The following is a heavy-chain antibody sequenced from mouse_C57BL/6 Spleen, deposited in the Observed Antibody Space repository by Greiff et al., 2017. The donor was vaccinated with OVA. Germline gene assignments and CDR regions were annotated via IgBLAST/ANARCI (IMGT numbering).Heavy chain of an antibody. Sequence: EVLLVESGGGLVQPGGSLKLSCAASGFTFSDYYMYWVRQTPEKRLEWVAYISNGGGSTYYPDTVKGRFTISRDNAKNTLYLQMSRLKSEDTAMYYCARKEDYGYYFDYWGQGTTLTVSS. V-gene: IGHV5-12*01. CDR3: ARKEDYGYYFDY. CDR2: ISNGGGST. D-gene: IGHD1-1*01. CDR1: GFTFSDYY. J-gene: IGHJ2*01.